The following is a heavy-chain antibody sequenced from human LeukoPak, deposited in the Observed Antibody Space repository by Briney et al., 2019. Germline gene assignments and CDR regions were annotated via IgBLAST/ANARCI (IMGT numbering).Heavy chain of an antibody. CDR3: ARDDPYYDILTGHYGMDV. Sequence: SETLSLTCTVSGGSISSYYWSWLRQPPGKGLEWIGYIYYSGSTNYNPSLKSRVTISVDTSKNQFSLKLSSVTAADTAVYYCARDDPYYDILTGHYGMDVWGKGTTVTVSS. V-gene: IGHV4-59*01. J-gene: IGHJ6*04. D-gene: IGHD3-9*01. CDR1: GGSISSYY. CDR2: IYYSGST.